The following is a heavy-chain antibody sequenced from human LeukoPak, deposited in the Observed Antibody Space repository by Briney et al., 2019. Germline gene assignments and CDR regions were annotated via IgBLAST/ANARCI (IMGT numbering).Heavy chain of an antibody. V-gene: IGHV3-23*01. CDR3: ANVSTSANWKDANFDS. D-gene: IGHD1-20*01. J-gene: IGHJ4*02. CDR2: VSSSGGTT. Sequence: PGGSLRLSCVASGFTFSSYAMTWVRQAPGKGLEWVSSVSSSGGTTYYADSVKGRFSISRDNSKNTLYLRMNSLRAEDTAVYYCANVSTSANWKDANFDSWGQGPLVTVPS. CDR1: GFTFSSYA.